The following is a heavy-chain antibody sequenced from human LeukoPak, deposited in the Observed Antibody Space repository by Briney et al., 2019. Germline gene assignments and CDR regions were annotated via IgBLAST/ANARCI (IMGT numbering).Heavy chain of an antibody. D-gene: IGHD3-22*01. V-gene: IGHV1-69*13. CDR2: IIPIFGTA. CDR1: GGTFSSYA. CDR3: ARSRRNYYDSSGYQGGYFDL. Sequence: GASVKVSCKASGGTFSSYAISWVRQAPGQGLEWMGGIIPIFGTANYAQKFQGRVTITADESTSTAYMELSSLGSEDTAVYYCARSRRNYYDSSGYQGGYFDLWGRGTLVTVSS. J-gene: IGHJ2*01.